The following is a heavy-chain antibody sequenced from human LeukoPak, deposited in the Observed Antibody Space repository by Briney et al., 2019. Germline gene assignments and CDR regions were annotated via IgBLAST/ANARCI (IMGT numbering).Heavy chain of an antibody. D-gene: IGHD6-19*01. Sequence: QPGGSLRLSCAASGFTVSDTYMRWVRQAAGKGWEWVSTIFDAGRTTYGDSVKGGFTVSRNTYKNPLFLQMKSLRADDTAVYYCAGATKWLAHDFWGQGTLVTVSS. CDR3: AGATKWLAHDF. CDR1: GFTVSDTY. CDR2: IFDAGRT. V-gene: IGHV3-53*01. J-gene: IGHJ4*02.